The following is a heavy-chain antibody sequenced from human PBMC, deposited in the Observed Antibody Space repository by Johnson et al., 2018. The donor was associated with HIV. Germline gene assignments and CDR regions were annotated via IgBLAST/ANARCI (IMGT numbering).Heavy chain of an antibody. CDR2: ISSDGSNT. CDR3: AKLTTGLTPINDAFDI. J-gene: IGHJ3*02. D-gene: IGHD3-22*01. CDR1: GFTFSSYA. Sequence: QVQLVESGGGVVQPGRSLRLSCAASGFTFSSYAMHWVRQAPGKGLEWVAVISSDGSNTYYADSVKGLFTVSRDNVENTLYLQMNSLRVEDAAVYYCAKLTTGLTPINDAFDIWGQGTMFTVSS. V-gene: IGHV3-30*18.